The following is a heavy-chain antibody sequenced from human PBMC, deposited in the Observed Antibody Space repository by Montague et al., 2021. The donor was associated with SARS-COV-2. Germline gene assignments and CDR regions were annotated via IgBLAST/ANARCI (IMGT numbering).Heavy chain of an antibody. CDR1: GFSLSTPNVG. D-gene: IGHD3-9*01. J-gene: IGHJ4*02. CDR3: AHLIRYYDIFTGIPFDD. CDR2: XYSNGDK. V-gene: IGHV2-5*01. Sequence: PALVKPTQTLTLICTFSGFSLSTPNVGVAWIRQPPGKALEWLAVXYSNGDKRYSPSLQRRLTITKDTSRNQVVVSLTNVDPLDTATYYCAHLIRYYDIFTGIPFDDWGQGTQVTVSS.